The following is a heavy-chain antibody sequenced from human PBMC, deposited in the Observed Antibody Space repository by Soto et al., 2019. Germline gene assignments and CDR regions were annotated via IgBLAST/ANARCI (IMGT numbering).Heavy chain of an antibody. D-gene: IGHD2-2*01. CDR1: GFTFSTYA. CDR2: ISGSGDTT. CDR3: XXXXXXPNQPFDY. J-gene: IGHJ4*02. Sequence: EVQLLESGGGLVQPGGSLRLSCAASGFTFSTYAMSWVRQAPGKGLEWVSAISGSGDTTYYANSVKGRFTISRDDSKXXXXXXXXXXXXXXXXXXXXXXXXXXPNQPFDYWGQGTLVTVSS. V-gene: IGHV3-23*01.